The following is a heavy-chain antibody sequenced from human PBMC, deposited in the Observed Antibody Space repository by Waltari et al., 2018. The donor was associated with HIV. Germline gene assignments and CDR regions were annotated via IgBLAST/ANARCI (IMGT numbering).Heavy chain of an antibody. V-gene: IGHV3-74*01. CDR3: ATPIMIAFGGDDF. D-gene: IGHD3-16*01. CDR1: RFTFSTYW. CDR2: IKSDGSST. J-gene: IGHJ4*02. Sequence: EVQLVESGGGLVQPGGSLRLPCAASRFTFSTYWMHWVRQVPGKGLVWVARIKSDGSSTSYADSVKGRFTVSRDNAKNTLYLQMNSLRPEDSAVYYCATPIMIAFGGDDFWGQGTLVTVSS.